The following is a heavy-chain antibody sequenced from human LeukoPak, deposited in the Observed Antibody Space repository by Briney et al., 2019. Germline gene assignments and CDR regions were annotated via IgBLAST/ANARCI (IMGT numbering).Heavy chain of an antibody. CDR1: GGSISSGSYY. V-gene: IGHV4-61*02. CDR3: ASGEYDFWSGYPT. D-gene: IGHD3-3*01. Sequence: SQTLSLTCTVSGGSISSGSYYWSWIRQPAGKGLEWTGRIYTSGSTNYNPSLKSRVTISVDTSKNQFSLKLSSVTAADTAVYYCASGEYDFWSGYPTWGQGTLVTVSS. J-gene: IGHJ5*02. CDR2: IYTSGST.